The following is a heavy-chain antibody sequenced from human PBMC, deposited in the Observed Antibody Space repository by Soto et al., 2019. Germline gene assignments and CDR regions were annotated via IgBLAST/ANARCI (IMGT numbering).Heavy chain of an antibody. D-gene: IGHD3-3*01. Sequence: SETLSLTCTVSGGSISSFYWSWIRQPPGKGLEWIGSIYYSGSTYYNPSLKSRVTISVDTSKNQFSLKLSSVTAADTAVYYCARAPKPPLEWLLLYYFDYWGQGTLVTVSS. V-gene: IGHV4-59*05. J-gene: IGHJ4*02. CDR2: IYYSGST. CDR1: GGSISSFY. CDR3: ARAPKPPLEWLLLYYFDY.